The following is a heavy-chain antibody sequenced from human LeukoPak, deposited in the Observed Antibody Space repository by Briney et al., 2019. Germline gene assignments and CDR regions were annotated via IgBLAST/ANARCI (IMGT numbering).Heavy chain of an antibody. CDR1: GYSISSGYY. D-gene: IGHD2-21*02. Sequence: PSETLSLTCTVSGYSISSGYYWGWIRQPPGKGLEWIGEINHSGSTNYNPSLKSRVTISVDTSKNQFSLKLSSVTAADTAVYYCARDCGGDCYSNMYYFDYWGQGTLVTVSS. V-gene: IGHV4-38-2*02. J-gene: IGHJ4*01. CDR3: ARDCGGDCYSNMYYFDY. CDR2: INHSGST.